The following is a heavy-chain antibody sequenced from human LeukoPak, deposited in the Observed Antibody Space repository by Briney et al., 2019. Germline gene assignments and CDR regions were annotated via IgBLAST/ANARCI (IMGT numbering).Heavy chain of an antibody. J-gene: IGHJ4*02. CDR2: VYSDGST. CDR1: GFIVNTYY. V-gene: IGHV3-53*01. D-gene: IGHD1-26*01. CDR3: ARIYSGSHYS. Sequence: GGSLRLSCAVSGFIVNTYYMSWVRQAPGKGLEWVSIVYSDGSTYYADSVKGRFTISRDTSKNTLFLQLNSLRAEDTAVYYCARIYSGSHYSWGQGTLVTISS.